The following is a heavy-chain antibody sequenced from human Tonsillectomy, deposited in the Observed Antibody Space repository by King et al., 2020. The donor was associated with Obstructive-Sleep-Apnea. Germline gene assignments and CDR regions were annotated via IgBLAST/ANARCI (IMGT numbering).Heavy chain of an antibody. CDR1: GGSINRSNYY. CDR2: LSYSGSS. Sequence: QLQESGPGLVKPSETLSLTCSVSGGSINRSNYYWGWIRQPPGKGLEWIGSLSYSGSSYYSPSLQSRVTISLDTSKNQFSLKLSSVTAADTAVYYCVRDLNWFDPWGQGTLVTVSS. CDR3: VRDLNWFDP. J-gene: IGHJ5*02. V-gene: IGHV4-39*07.